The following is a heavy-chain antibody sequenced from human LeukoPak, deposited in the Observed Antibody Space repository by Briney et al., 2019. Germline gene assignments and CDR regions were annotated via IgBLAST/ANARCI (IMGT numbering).Heavy chain of an antibody. V-gene: IGHV3-30*04. D-gene: IGHD6-19*01. CDR3: ARDRAYSSGWYDY. J-gene: IGHJ4*02. CDR1: GFSFSSYA. Sequence: GRSLRLSCAASGFSFSSYAMHWVRQAPGKGLEWVAVISYDGSNQYYTDSVKGRFTISRDNSKNTLYLQMNSLRAEDTAVYYCARDRAYSSGWYDYWGQGTLVTVSS. CDR2: ISYDGSNQ.